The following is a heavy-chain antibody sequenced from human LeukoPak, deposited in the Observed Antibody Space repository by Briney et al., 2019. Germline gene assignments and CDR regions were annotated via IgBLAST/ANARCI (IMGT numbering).Heavy chain of an antibody. CDR2: IYYSGST. J-gene: IGHJ4*02. CDR3: ARHMFDSSGYYVFDY. Sequence: PSETLSLTCTVSGGSISSYYWSWIRQPPGKGLEWSGYIYYSGSTNYNPSLKSRVTISVDTSKKQFSLKLSSVTAADTAVYYCARHMFDSSGYYVFDYWGQGTLVTVSS. V-gene: IGHV4-59*08. CDR1: GGSISSYY. D-gene: IGHD3-22*01.